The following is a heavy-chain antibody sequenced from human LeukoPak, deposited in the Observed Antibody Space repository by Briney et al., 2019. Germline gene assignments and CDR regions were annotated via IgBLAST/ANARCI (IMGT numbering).Heavy chain of an antibody. D-gene: IGHD1-1*01. CDR3: ARDNRKLERLGGDY. Sequence: GGSLRLSCAASVFTFSSYEMTWVRQAPGKGLEWVSYISSSSSTIYYADSVKGRFTISRDNAKNSLYLQMNSLRDEDTAVYYCARDNRKLERLGGDYWGQGTLVTVSS. CDR1: VFTFSSYE. V-gene: IGHV3-48*02. CDR2: ISSSSSTI. J-gene: IGHJ4*02.